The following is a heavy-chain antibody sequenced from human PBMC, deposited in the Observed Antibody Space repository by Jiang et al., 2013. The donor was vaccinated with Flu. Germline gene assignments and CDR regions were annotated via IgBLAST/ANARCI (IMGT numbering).Heavy chain of an antibody. Sequence: SGAEVKKPGASVKLSCKASGYALTSYYIHWVRQAPGQGLEWMGISNPRSSSTNYAQKFQDRVTLTRDTSTYTFYMELRSLTSDDTAVYYCSGDAYLGSPLHYWGQGTLVTVST. CDR2: SNPRSSST. J-gene: IGHJ4*02. CDR3: SGDAYLGSPLHY. V-gene: IGHV1-46*03. CDR1: GYALTSYY. D-gene: IGHD3-10*01.